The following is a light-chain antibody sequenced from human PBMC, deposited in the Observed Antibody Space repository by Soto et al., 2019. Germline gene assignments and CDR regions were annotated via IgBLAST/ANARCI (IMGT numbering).Light chain of an antibody. CDR3: QHREDWPLT. Sequence: EIVLTQSPATPSLSPGERATLSCRASQSVSTYLAWYQQKPGQAPRLLIYDASKRATGIPARFSGGGSGTDFTLTISSLEPEDFAVYYCQHREDWPLTFGGGTKVEIK. J-gene: IGKJ4*01. CDR2: DAS. V-gene: IGKV3-11*01. CDR1: QSVSTY.